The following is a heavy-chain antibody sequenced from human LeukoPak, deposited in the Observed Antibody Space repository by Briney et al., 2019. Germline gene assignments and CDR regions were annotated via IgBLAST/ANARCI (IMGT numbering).Heavy chain of an antibody. CDR2: IIPIFGTA. D-gene: IGHD4-23*01. J-gene: IGHJ6*02. Sequence: VASVKVSCKASGGTFSSYAISWVRQAPGQGLEWMGGIIPIFGTANYAQKFQGRVTITADESTSTAYMELSSLRSEDTAVYYCAGPSTVVTHYYYYGMDVWGQGTTVTVSS. CDR1: GGTFSSYA. V-gene: IGHV1-69*13. CDR3: AGPSTVVTHYYYYGMDV.